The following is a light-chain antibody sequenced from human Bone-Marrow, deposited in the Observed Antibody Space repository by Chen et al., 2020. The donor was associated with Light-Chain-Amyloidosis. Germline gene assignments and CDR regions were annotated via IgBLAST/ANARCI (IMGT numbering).Light chain of an antibody. CDR3: QQYGTSPLT. CDR2: GSS. J-gene: IGKJ4*01. Sequence: EIVLTQSPGTLSLSPGEGANLSCRASQTISSNYLTCYQQKFGQAPRLLIYGSSSRATGIPDMFTGSGSGTDFTLTINRLEPEVFALYYCQQYGTSPLTFGGGTKVEIK. V-gene: IGKV3-20*01. CDR1: QTISSNY.